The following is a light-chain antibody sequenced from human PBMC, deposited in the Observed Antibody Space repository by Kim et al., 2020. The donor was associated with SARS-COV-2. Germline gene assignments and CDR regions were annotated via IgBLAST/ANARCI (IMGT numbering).Light chain of an antibody. CDR3: AAWDDRLNYV. CDR1: SSNNGSNA. J-gene: IGLJ1*01. V-gene: IGLV1-44*01. CDR2: SNN. Sequence: PGQRVTISCSGSSSNNGSNAVNWYQQLPGTAPKLLIYSNNQRPTGVPDRFSGSKSGTSASLAISGLQSEDEADYYCAAWDDRLNYVFGTGTKVTVL.